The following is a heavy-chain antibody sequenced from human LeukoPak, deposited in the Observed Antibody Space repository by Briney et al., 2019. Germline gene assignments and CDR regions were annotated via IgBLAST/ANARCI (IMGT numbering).Heavy chain of an antibody. CDR2: ISWNSGSI. D-gene: IGHD1-14*01. Sequence: GRSLRLSCAASGFTFDDYAMHWVRQAPGKGLEWVSGISWNSGSIGYADSVKGRFTISRDNAKNSLYLQMNSLRAEDTALYYCAKLSWPNRGGHFDYWGQGTLVTVSS. CDR3: AKLSWPNRGGHFDY. CDR1: GFTFDDYA. V-gene: IGHV3-9*01. J-gene: IGHJ4*02.